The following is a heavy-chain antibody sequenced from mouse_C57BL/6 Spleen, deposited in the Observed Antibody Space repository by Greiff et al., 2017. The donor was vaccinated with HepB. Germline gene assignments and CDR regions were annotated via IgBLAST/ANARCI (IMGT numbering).Heavy chain of an antibody. Sequence: EVKLVESGGGLVKPGGSLKLSCAASGFTFSDYGMHWVRQAPEKGLEWVAYISSGSSTIYYADTVKGRFTISRDNAKNTLFLQMTSLRSEDTAMYYCARPYGNDDPAWFAYWGQGTLVTVSA. J-gene: IGHJ3*01. D-gene: IGHD2-10*02. CDR2: ISSGSSTI. V-gene: IGHV5-17*01. CDR3: ARPYGNDDPAWFAY. CDR1: GFTFSDYG.